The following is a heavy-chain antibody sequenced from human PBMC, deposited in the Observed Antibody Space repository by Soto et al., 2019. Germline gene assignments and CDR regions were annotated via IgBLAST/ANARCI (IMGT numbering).Heavy chain of an antibody. J-gene: IGHJ6*02. V-gene: IGHV1-3*01. CDR2: INAGNGNT. D-gene: IGHD2-2*01. CDR3: ARESVVVPAAPDV. CDR1: GYTFTSYA. Sequence: QVQLVQSGAEVKKPGASVKVSCKASGYTFTSYAMHWVRQAPGQRLEWMGWINAGNGNTNYAQKLQGRVTMTTDTSTSTAYMELRSLRSDDTAVYYCARESVVVPAAPDVWGQGTTVTVSS.